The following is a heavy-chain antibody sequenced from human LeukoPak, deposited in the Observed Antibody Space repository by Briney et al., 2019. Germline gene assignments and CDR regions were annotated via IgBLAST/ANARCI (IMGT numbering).Heavy chain of an antibody. CDR3: AKGAYDYIEMGYFDY. J-gene: IGHJ4*02. CDR2: IIGSSGDT. Sequence: GGSLRLSCAASGFTFSSYAMSWVRQAPGKGLEWVSLIIGSSGDTFYADSVKGRFTISRDNSKNRLYLQMNSLRAEDTASYYCAKGAYDYIEMGYFDYWGQGTLVTVSS. D-gene: IGHD5-12*01. CDR1: GFTFSSYA. V-gene: IGHV3-23*01.